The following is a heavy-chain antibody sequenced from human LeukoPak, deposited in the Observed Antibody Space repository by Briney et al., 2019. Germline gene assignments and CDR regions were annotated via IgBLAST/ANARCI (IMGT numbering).Heavy chain of an antibody. D-gene: IGHD5-18*01. Sequence: PSETLSLTCAVYGGSFSGYYWSWIRQPLGKGLEWIGEINHSGSTNYNPSLKSRVTISVDTSKNQFSLKLSSVTAADTAVYYCARGLQLWYYFDYWGQGTLVTVSS. CDR1: GGSFSGYY. V-gene: IGHV4-34*01. CDR2: INHSGST. CDR3: ARGLQLWYYFDY. J-gene: IGHJ4*02.